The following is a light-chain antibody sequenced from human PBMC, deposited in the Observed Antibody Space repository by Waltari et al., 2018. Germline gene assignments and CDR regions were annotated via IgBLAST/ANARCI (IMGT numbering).Light chain of an antibody. V-gene: IGKV3-11*01. CDR1: QSVFNY. J-gene: IGKJ4*01. CDR3: QQGSLLPLT. Sequence: EVVLIQSPVTLSLSTGDRATLSCRASQSVFNYLAWYQPKPGQAPRLLIYDTSKRATGIPPRFSGSGSGIDFTLTISNLEAEDFALYYCQQGSLLPLTFGGGTKVEIK. CDR2: DTS.